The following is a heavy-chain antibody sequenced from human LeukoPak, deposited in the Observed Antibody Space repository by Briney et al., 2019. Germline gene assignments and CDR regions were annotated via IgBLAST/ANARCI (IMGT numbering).Heavy chain of an antibody. J-gene: IGHJ4*02. CDR1: GFTFSSYS. V-gene: IGHV3-21*01. CDR2: ISSSSYI. D-gene: IGHD6-19*01. CDR3: ARDLGSSGWSRLGVY. Sequence: GGSLRLSCAASGFTFSSYSMNWARQAPGKGLEWVSSISSSSYIYYADSVKGRFTISRDNAKNSLYLQMNSLRAEDTAVYYCARDLGSSGWSRLGVYWGQGTLVTVSS.